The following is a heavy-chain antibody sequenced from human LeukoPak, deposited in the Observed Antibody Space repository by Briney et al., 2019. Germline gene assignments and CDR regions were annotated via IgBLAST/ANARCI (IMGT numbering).Heavy chain of an antibody. Sequence: GGSLRLSCAASGFTFSNAWMSWVRQAPGKGLEWVGRIKSKTDGGTTDYAAPVKGRFTISRDDSKNTLYLQMNSLKTEDTAVYYCTTDPGSGYYCLPNVGYDYWGQGTLVTVSS. V-gene: IGHV3-15*01. CDR2: IKSKTDGGTT. J-gene: IGHJ4*02. D-gene: IGHD3-22*01. CDR1: GFTFSNAW. CDR3: TTDPGSGYYCLPNVGYDY.